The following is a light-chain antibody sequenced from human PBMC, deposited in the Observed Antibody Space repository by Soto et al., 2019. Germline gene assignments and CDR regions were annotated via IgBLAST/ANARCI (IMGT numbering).Light chain of an antibody. CDR3: QQYNSGPLT. CDR1: QTISDN. J-gene: IGKJ4*01. Sequence: EILMTQSPANLSVSPGERVSLTCRASQTISDNLAWYQQKPGQLPRLLIYHASTWPSGVPARFSGSGSGTDFSLTIRSLQSADFAIYYCQQYNSGPLTFGGGTKVDIK. V-gene: IGKV3-15*01. CDR2: HAS.